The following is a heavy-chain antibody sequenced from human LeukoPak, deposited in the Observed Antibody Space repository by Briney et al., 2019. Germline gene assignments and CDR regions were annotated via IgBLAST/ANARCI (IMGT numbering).Heavy chain of an antibody. CDR2: IYYSGST. Sequence: SETLSLTCTVSGGSISSYYWSWLRQPPGKGLEWIGFIYYSGSTNYNPSLKSRVTISVDTSKNQFSLKLSSVTAADTAVYYCARAKKRRGRSRNFYLDVRGKGTPVTV. CDR1: GGSISSYY. J-gene: IGHJ6*03. D-gene: IGHD1-26*01. V-gene: IGHV4-59*01. CDR3: ARAKKRRGRSRNFYLDV.